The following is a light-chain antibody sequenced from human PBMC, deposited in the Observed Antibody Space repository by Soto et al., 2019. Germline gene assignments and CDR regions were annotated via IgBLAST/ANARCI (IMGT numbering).Light chain of an antibody. Sequence: QAVVTQPPSVSGAPGQRVTISCTGGSSNIGAGYDVHWYQQLPGTARKLLIYGNSNRPSGVPDRFSGSKSGTSASLAITGLQAEDEADYYCQSYDSSLSGWVFGGGTKLTVL. CDR2: GNS. CDR1: SSNIGAGYD. V-gene: IGLV1-40*01. J-gene: IGLJ3*02. CDR3: QSYDSSLSGWV.